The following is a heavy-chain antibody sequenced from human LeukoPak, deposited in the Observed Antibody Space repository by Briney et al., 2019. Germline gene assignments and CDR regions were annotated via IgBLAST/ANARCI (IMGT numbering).Heavy chain of an antibody. J-gene: IGHJ6*03. Sequence: GASVKVSCKASGYTFTSYGISWVRQAPGQGLEWMGWISAYNGNTNYAQKLQGRVTMTTDTSTSTAYMELRSLRSDDTAVYYCARVPSADILTGYYAYYYYMDVWGKGTTVTVSS. V-gene: IGHV1-18*01. CDR1: GYTFTSYG. CDR2: ISAYNGNT. D-gene: IGHD3-9*01. CDR3: ARVPSADILTGYYAYYYYMDV.